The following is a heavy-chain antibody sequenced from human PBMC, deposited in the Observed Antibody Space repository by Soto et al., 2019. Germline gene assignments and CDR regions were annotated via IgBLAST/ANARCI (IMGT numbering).Heavy chain of an antibody. D-gene: IGHD2-2*01. Sequence: QVQLVQSGAEVKKPGSSVKVSCKASGGTFSSYAISWVRRAPGQGLEWMGGIIPISDTTNYAQKFQGRVTITADESTSTAYMELSSLRSEDTAVYYCARSQGSSTSLEIYYYYYYGMDVWCQGTTVTVSS. CDR2: IIPISDTT. V-gene: IGHV1-69*01. CDR1: GGTFSSYA. CDR3: ARSQGSSTSLEIYYYYYYGMDV. J-gene: IGHJ6*02.